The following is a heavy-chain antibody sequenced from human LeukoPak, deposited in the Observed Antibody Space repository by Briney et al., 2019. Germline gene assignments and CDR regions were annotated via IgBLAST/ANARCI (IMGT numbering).Heavy chain of an antibody. CDR1: GFTFSIFE. CDR3: ARDKSIAVRNAFDI. CDR2: ISSSGSTI. V-gene: IGHV3-48*03. J-gene: IGHJ3*02. Sequence: GGSLRLSCAASGFTFSIFEMNWVRQAPGKGLEWVSYISSSGSTIYYADSVKGRFTTSRDNAKNSLYLQMNSLRAEDTAVYYCARDKSIAVRNAFDIWGQGTMVTVSS. D-gene: IGHD6-6*01.